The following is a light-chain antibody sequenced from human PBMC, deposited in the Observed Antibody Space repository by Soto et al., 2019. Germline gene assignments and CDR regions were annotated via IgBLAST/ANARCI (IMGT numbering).Light chain of an antibody. CDR3: QQYNNWPPIT. CDR1: QIVINN. V-gene: IGKV3-15*01. Sequence: EIMMTQSPATLSVSPGERATLSSRASQIVINNLARYQHKPGQVPRLLIYYASTRATGIPARFSGSGSGTEFTLTISSLQSEDVAVYYCQQYNNWPPITFGQGTRLEIK. CDR2: YAS. J-gene: IGKJ5*01.